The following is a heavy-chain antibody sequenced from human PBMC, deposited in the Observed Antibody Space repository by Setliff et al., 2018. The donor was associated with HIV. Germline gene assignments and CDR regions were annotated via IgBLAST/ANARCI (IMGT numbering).Heavy chain of an antibody. CDR3: ARCYYNFWSGYPLDYMDV. D-gene: IGHD3-3*01. CDR2: IYTSGST. J-gene: IGHJ6*03. V-gene: IGHV4-4*08. Sequence: PSETLSLTCTVSGGSISSHYWSWIRKPPGKGLEWIGHIYTSGSTNYNPSLKSRVTMSVGTSKNQFSLKLSSVTAADTAVYYCARCYYNFWSGYPLDYMDVWGKGTTVTVS. CDR1: GGSISSHY.